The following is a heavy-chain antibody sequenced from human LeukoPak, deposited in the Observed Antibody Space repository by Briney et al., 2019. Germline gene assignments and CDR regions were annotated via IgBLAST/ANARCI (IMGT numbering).Heavy chain of an antibody. V-gene: IGHV4-38-2*02. CDR2: IYHSGST. CDR1: GYSISSGYY. CDR3: ARKDNLYGEFDY. Sequence: SETLSLTCTVSGYSISSGYYWGWIRQPPGKGLEWIGSIYHSGSTYYNPSLKSRVTISVDTSKNQFSLKLSSVTAADTAVYYCARKDNLYGEFDYWGQGTLVTVSS. D-gene: IGHD4-17*01. J-gene: IGHJ4*02.